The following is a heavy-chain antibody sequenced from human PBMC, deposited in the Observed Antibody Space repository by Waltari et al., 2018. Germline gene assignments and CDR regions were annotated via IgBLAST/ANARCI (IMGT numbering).Heavy chain of an antibody. CDR1: GFTFSSYA. CDR3: AREGSGRDFDY. D-gene: IGHD3-10*01. Sequence: QVQLVESGGGVVQPGRSLRLSCAASGFTFSSYAMHWVRQAPGKGLEWVAVISYDGSNKYYADSVKGRFTISRDNSKNTLYLQMNSLRAEDTAVYYCAREGSGRDFDYWGQGTLVTVSS. J-gene: IGHJ4*02. CDR2: ISYDGSNK. V-gene: IGHV3-30-3*01.